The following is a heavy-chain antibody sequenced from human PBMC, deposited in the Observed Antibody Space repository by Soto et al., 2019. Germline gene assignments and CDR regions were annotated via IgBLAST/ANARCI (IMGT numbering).Heavy chain of an antibody. CDR1: GYTFTGYY. CDR3: ATGYCSSTSCFGAFDI. J-gene: IGHJ3*02. D-gene: IGHD2-2*01. CDR2: INPNSGGT. V-gene: IGHV1-2*02. Sequence: ASVKVSCKASGYTFTGYYMHWVRQAPGQGLEWMGWINPNSGGTNYAQKFQGRVTMNRDTSISTAYMELSRLRSDDTAVYYCATGYCSSTSCFGAFDIWGQGTVVTVSS.